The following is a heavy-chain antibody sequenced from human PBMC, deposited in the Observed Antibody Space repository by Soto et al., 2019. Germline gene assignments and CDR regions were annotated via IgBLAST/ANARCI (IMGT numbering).Heavy chain of an antibody. D-gene: IGHD6-13*01. V-gene: IGHV1-18*04. CDR2: LSAYNGNT. Sequence: QVQLVQSGAEVKKPGASVKVSCKASGYTFTSYGISWVRQAPGQGLAWMGWLSAYNGNTNYAQKLQGRGTMTTDTPTSTAYMELRSLRSDDTAVYYCAREEPHRIAAAHGAMDYGGQGTLVTVSS. CDR3: AREEPHRIAAAHGAMDY. CDR1: GYTFTSYG. J-gene: IGHJ4*02.